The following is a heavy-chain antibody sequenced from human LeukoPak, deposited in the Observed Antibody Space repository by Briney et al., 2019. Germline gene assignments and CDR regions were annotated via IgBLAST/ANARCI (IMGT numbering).Heavy chain of an antibody. D-gene: IGHD6-19*01. J-gene: IGHJ6*03. V-gene: IGHV4-59*06. Sequence: PSETLSLTCTVSGGSISSYYWSWIRQPPGKGLEWIGYIYYSGSTYYNPSLKSRVTTSVDTSKNQFSLKLSSVTAADTAVYYCTAGVADYYYYYYMDVWGKGTTVTVSS. CDR1: GGSISSYY. CDR3: TAGVADYYYYYYMDV. CDR2: IYYSGST.